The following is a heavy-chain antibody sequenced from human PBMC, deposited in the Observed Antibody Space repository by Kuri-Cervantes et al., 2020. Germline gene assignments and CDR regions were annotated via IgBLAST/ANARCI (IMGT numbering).Heavy chain of an antibody. CDR1: GFTFSSYG. V-gene: IGHV3-30*03. CDR2: ISYDGNNK. D-gene: IGHD1-26*01. CDR3: AVHSGSYYYFDY. J-gene: IGHJ4*02. Sequence: GESLKISCAASGFTFSSYGMHWVRQAPGKGLEWMAVISYDGNNKYYADSVKGRFTISRDNSKNTLYLQMNSLRAEDTAVYYCAVHSGSYYYFDYWGQGTLVTVSS.